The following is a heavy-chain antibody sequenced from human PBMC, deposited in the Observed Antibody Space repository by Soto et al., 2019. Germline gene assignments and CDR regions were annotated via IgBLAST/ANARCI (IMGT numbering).Heavy chain of an antibody. CDR1: GFTFSSYA. CDR2: ISGSGGST. V-gene: IGHV3-23*01. J-gene: IGHJ6*02. CDR3: AKDLAGDIHDGDSSGPGMDV. Sequence: GGSLRLSCAASGFTFSSYAMSWVRQAPGKGLEWVSAISGSGGSTYYADSVKGRFTISRDNSKNTLYLQMNSLRAEDTAVYYCAKDLAGDIHDGDSSGPGMDVWGQGTTVTVSS. D-gene: IGHD3-22*01.